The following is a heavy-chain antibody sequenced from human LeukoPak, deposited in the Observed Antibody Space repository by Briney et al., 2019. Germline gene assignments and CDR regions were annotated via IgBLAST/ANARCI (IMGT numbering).Heavy chain of an antibody. Sequence: SETLSLTCTVSGGSISSYYWSWIRQPPGKGLEWIGYIYYSGSTNYNPSLKSRVTISVDTSKNQFSLKLSSVTAADTAVYYCARVDWNDVCDYWGQGTLVTVSS. V-gene: IGHV4-59*01. CDR2: IYYSGST. CDR1: GGSISSYY. J-gene: IGHJ4*02. D-gene: IGHD1-1*01. CDR3: ARVDWNDVCDY.